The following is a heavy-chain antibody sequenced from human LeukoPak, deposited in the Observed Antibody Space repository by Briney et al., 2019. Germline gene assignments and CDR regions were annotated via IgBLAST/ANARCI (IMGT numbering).Heavy chain of an antibody. CDR2: ISRSGSII. Sequence: GGSLRLSCAASGFIFSDYYMSWIRQAPGKGLEWVSYISRSGSIIYYADSVKGRFTISRDNAKNSLYLQMNSLRAEDTPVYYCARVSGYYFDYWGQGTLVTVSS. CDR1: GFIFSDYY. V-gene: IGHV3-11*01. J-gene: IGHJ4*02. D-gene: IGHD1-26*01. CDR3: ARVSGYYFDY.